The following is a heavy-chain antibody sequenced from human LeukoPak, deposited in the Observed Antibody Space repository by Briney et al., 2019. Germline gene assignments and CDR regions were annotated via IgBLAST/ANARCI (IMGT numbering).Heavy chain of an antibody. CDR3: ARQDTIRAFDI. D-gene: IGHD3-3*01. V-gene: IGHV3-21*01. J-gene: IGHJ3*02. Sequence: GGSLRLSCAASGFTFSSYSMNWVRQAPGKGLEWVSSITSVSSYIYYTDSVKGRFTISRDNAKNSLYLQMNSLRAEDTAVYYCARQDTIRAFDIWGQGTMVTVSS. CDR1: GFTFSSYS. CDR2: ITSVSSYI.